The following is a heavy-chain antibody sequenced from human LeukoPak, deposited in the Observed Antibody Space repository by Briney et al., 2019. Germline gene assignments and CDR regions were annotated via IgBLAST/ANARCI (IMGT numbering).Heavy chain of an antibody. J-gene: IGHJ4*02. D-gene: IGHD4-11*01. V-gene: IGHV1-18*01. Sequence: ASVKVSCKASGYIFTGYGIIWVRQASGQGLQWMGWISAHNGNTNYAQKLQGRVTMTTDTSTSTVYMELRSLRSDDTAVYYCARAQTTLLLDYWGQGTLVTVSS. CDR1: GYIFTGYG. CDR3: ARAQTTLLLDY. CDR2: ISAHNGNT.